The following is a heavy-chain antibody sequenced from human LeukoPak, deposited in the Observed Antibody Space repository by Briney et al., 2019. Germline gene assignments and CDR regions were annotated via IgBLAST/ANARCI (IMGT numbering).Heavy chain of an antibody. CDR3: AKDRASSSLYYFDY. J-gene: IGHJ4*02. V-gene: IGHV3-23*01. Sequence: GGSLRLSCAASGFTFSDYYMSWIRQAPGKGLEWVSAISGSGGSTYYADSVKGRFTISRDNSKNTLYLQMNSLRAEDTAVYYCAKDRASSSLYYFDYWGQGTLVTVSS. D-gene: IGHD6-13*01. CDR2: ISGSGGST. CDR1: GFTFSDYY.